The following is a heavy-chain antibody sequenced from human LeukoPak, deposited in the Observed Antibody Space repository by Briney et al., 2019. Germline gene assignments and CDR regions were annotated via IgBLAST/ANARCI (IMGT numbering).Heavy chain of an antibody. J-gene: IGHJ4*02. CDR1: GFTFSSYA. V-gene: IGHV3-23*01. D-gene: IGHD5-24*01. CDR2: ISGSGGST. CDR3: AKDLGYNLSDFDY. Sequence: AGGSLRLSCAASGFTFSSYAMSWVRQAPGKGLEWVSAISGSGGSTYYADSVKGRSTISRDNSKNTLYLQMNSLRAEDTAVYYCAKDLGYNLSDFDYWGQGTLVTVSS.